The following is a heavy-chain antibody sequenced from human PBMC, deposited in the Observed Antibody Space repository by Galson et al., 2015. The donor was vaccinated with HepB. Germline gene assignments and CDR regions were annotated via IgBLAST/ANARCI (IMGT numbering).Heavy chain of an antibody. CDR1: GFNFNSYT. J-gene: IGHJ4*02. CDR3: ARDLSPYGGNSGLDY. V-gene: IGHV3-21*01. CDR2: VSLSSGYI. Sequence: SLRLSCAASGFNFNSYTINWVRQAPGQGLEWVSSVSLSSGYIYYADSVKGRFTISRDNAKNSLYLQMNSLRAEDTAIYYCARDLSPYGGNSGLDYWGQGTLVTVSS. D-gene: IGHD4-23*01.